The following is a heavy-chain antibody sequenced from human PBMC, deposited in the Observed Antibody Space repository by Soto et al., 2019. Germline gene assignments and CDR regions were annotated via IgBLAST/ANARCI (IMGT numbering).Heavy chain of an antibody. J-gene: IGHJ3*01. CDR3: AKGRTRPLELSSFGDNAFDV. CDR1: DFTFDNYA. V-gene: IGHV3-9*01. CDR2: ISWNSGTL. Sequence: EVQLVESGGGLVQPGRSLRLSCAASDFTFDNYAMHWVRQAPGKGLEWVSGISWNSGTLVYADSVKGRFTISRDNAKNSLFLQMNSLRPEDTALYFCAKGRTRPLELSSFGDNAFDVWGQGTMVTFSS. D-gene: IGHD3-10*01.